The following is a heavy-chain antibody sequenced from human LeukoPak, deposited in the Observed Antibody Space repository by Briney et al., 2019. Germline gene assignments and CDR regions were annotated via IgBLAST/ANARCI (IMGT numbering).Heavy chain of an antibody. D-gene: IGHD4-23*01. CDR3: ARDPTTVVTRPIDY. CDR1: GFTFSNYA. J-gene: IGHJ4*02. CDR2: ISYDGSNK. V-gene: IGHV3-30-3*01. Sequence: GGSLRLSCAASGFTFSNYAMHWVRQAPGKGLEWVAVISYDGSNKYYADSVKGRFTISRDNSKNTLYLQMNSLRAEDTAVYYCARDPTTVVTRPIDYWGQGTLVTVSS.